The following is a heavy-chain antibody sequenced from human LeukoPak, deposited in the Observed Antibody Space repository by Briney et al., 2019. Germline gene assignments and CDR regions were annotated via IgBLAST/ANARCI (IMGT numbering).Heavy chain of an antibody. CDR2: IYSGGST. D-gene: IGHD4-23*01. J-gene: IGHJ6*02. Sequence: GGSLRLSCAASGFTVSSNYMSWVRQAPGKGLEWVSVIYSGGSTYYADSVKGRFTISRDNSKNTLYLQMNSLRAEDTAVYYCARAGGGNDCYYGMDVWGQGTTVTVSS. V-gene: IGHV3-66*01. CDR1: GFTVSSNY. CDR3: ARAGGGNDCYYGMDV.